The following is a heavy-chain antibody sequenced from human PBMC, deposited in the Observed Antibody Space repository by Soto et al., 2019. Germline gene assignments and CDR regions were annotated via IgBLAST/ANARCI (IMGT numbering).Heavy chain of an antibody. J-gene: IGHJ4*02. CDR1: GFTFSIFA. CDR2: ISGSGGST. D-gene: IGHD7-27*01. V-gene: IGHV3-23*01. Sequence: GGSLRLSCAASGFTFSIFAMSWVRQSPGKGLEWVSTISGSGGSTYYADAVKGRFTISRDNSMGTLYLQMRSLRVEDTAVYYCAKEVSLGSTVDLGYWGQGALVTVSS. CDR3: AKEVSLGSTVDLGY.